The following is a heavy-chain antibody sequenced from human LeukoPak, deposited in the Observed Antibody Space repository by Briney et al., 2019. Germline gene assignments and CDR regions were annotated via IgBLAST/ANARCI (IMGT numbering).Heavy chain of an antibody. V-gene: IGHV3-21*06. CDR2: ISSSSSYI. J-gene: IGHJ4*02. CDR1: GFTFSNAW. Sequence: GGSLRLSCAASGFTFSNAWMNWVRQAPGKGLEWVSSISSSSSYIYYADSVKGRFTISRDNAKNSLYLQMNSLRAEDTAVYYCARAWASYGGNSRDYFDYWGQGTLVTVSS. D-gene: IGHD4-23*01. CDR3: ARAWASYGGNSRDYFDY.